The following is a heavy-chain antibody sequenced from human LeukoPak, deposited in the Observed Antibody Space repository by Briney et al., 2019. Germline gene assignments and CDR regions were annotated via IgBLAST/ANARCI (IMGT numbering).Heavy chain of an antibody. V-gene: IGHV4-31*03. CDR1: GGSISSGSYY. Sequence: PSQTLSLTCTVSGGSISSGSYYWSWIRQHPGKGLEWIGYIYYSGSTYYNPSLKSRVTISVDTSKNQFSLKLSSVTAADTAVYYCARGSSYYYHYDYWGQGTLVTVSS. CDR2: IYYSGST. CDR3: ARGSSYYYHYDY. D-gene: IGHD3-22*01. J-gene: IGHJ4*02.